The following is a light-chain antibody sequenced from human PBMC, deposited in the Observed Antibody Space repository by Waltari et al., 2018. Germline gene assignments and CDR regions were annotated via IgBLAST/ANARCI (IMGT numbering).Light chain of an antibody. Sequence: ASESMSSALGGNKQKPGDATQNLFYRVSALESVVPSRFSGSGSGTDVTLNISSLQPDDFAAYSCQQYNSYSLLTFGGGTKIEIK. CDR3: QQYNSYSLLT. CDR1: ESMSSA. J-gene: IGKJ4*01. V-gene: IGKV1-5*03. CDR2: RVS.